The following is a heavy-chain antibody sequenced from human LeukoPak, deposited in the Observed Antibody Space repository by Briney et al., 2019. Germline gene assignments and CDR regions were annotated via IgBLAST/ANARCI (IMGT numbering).Heavy chain of an antibody. Sequence: PGGSLRLSCTSSGFTFSSYGMHWVRQAPGKGLEWVAFTRYDGSNKYYADSVKGRFTISRDNSKNTLYMQMNSLRAEDTTVYYCARTGDKWSKTYFDYWGQGTLVTVSS. CDR3: ARTGDKWSKTYFDY. CDR2: TRYDGSNK. D-gene: IGHD7-27*01. J-gene: IGHJ4*02. CDR1: GFTFSSYG. V-gene: IGHV3-30*02.